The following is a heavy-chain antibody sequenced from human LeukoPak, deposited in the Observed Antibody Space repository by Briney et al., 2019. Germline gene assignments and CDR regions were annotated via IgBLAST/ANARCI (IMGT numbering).Heavy chain of an antibody. CDR1: GFTFSSNG. D-gene: IGHD2-2*01. CDR3: ARDMGDIVVVPAAPHGMDV. CDR2: IWYDGSNK. V-gene: IGHV3-33*01. J-gene: IGHJ6*04. Sequence: PGRSLRLSCAASGFTFSSNGMHWVRQAPGKGLEWVAVIWYDGSNKYYADSVKGRFTISRDNSKNTLYLQMNSLRAEDTAVYYCARDMGDIVVVPAAPHGMDVWGKGTTVTVSS.